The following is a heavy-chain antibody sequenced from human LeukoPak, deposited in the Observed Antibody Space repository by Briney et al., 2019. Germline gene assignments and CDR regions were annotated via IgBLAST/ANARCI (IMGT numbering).Heavy chain of an antibody. Sequence: ASVKVSCEASGYTFTSYGISWVRQAPGQGLEWMGWVSAYNGNTNYAQKLQGRVTMTTDTSTSTAYMELRSLRSDDTAVYYCARMYCSSTSCYSSYYYGMDVWGQGTTVTVSS. J-gene: IGHJ6*02. V-gene: IGHV1-18*01. CDR2: VSAYNGNT. D-gene: IGHD2-2*01. CDR1: GYTFTSYG. CDR3: ARMYCSSTSCYSSYYYGMDV.